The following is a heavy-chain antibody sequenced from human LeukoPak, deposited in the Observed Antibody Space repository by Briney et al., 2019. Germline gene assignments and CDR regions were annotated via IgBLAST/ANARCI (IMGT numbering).Heavy chain of an antibody. D-gene: IGHD3-3*01. CDR2: MGSSGSHI. CDR1: GFNFGIYS. J-gene: IGHJ4*02. Sequence: GGSLRLSCAASGFNFGIYSMTWVRQAPGKGLEWVASMGSSGSHIYYADSVKGRFTISRDNSKNTLYLQMNSLRAEDTAVYYCAKESVGFWGGYHYWGQGTLVTVSS. CDR3: AKESVGFWGGYHY. V-gene: IGHV3-21*04.